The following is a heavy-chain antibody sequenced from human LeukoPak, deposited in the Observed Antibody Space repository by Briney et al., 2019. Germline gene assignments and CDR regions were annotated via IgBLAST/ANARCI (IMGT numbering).Heavy chain of an antibody. V-gene: IGHV3-23*01. J-gene: IGHJ4*02. CDR2: ISSSGANT. D-gene: IGHD2-15*01. CDR1: GFTFSNYA. Sequence: PGGSLRLSCEASGFTFSNYAMSWARQAPGKGLEWVSAISSSGANTYYADSVKGRFTISRDNSKNTLYLQMNSLRAEDTAVYYCAKVLVVVAAQNSWGQGTLVTVSS. CDR3: AKVLVVVAAQNS.